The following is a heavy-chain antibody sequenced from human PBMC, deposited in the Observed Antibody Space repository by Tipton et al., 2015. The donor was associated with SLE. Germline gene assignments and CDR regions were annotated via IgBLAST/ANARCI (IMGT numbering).Heavy chain of an antibody. Sequence: QVQLVQSGAEVKRPGASVKVSCKASGYTFTTYDIFWVRQATGQGLEWMGWINPNTDNTGYARKFQGRVTITADKSTTTAYMELSSLRSADTAVYFCARESLSSSFGGYYYYMDVWGKGTTVTVSS. J-gene: IGHJ6*03. D-gene: IGHD6-6*01. CDR3: ARESLSSSFGGYYYYMDV. CDR2: INPNTDNT. CDR1: GYTFTTYD. V-gene: IGHV1-8*01.